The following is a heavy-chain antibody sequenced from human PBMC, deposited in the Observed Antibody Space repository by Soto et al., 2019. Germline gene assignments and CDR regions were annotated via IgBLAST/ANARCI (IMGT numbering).Heavy chain of an antibody. CDR3: ARDDPIAVAGTDYYYYGMDV. D-gene: IGHD6-19*01. CDR1: GYTFTSYG. Sequence: QVQLVQSGAEVKKPGASVKVSCKASGYTFTSYGISWVRQAPEQGLEWMGWISAYNGNTNYAQKLQGRVTMTTDTSTSTAYMELRSLRSDDTAVYYCARDDPIAVAGTDYYYYGMDVWGQGTTVTVSS. J-gene: IGHJ6*02. CDR2: ISAYNGNT. V-gene: IGHV1-18*01.